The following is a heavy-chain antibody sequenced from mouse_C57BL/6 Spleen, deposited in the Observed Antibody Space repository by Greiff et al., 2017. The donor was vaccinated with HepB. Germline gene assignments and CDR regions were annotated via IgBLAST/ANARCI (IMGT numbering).Heavy chain of an antibody. D-gene: IGHD2-1*01. Sequence: VQLQQSDAELVKPGASVKISCKVSGYTFTDHTIHWMKQRPEQGLEWIGYIYPRDGSTKYNEKFKGKATLTADKSSSTDYMQLNSRTYEDSAVYFCARRPYGNSPWFAYWGQGTLVTVSA. CDR1: GYTFTDHT. CDR2: IYPRDGST. J-gene: IGHJ3*01. CDR3: ARRPYGNSPWFAY. V-gene: IGHV1-78*01.